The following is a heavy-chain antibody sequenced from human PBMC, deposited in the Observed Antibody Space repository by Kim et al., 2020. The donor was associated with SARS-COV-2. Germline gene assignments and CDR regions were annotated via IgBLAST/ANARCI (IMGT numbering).Heavy chain of an antibody. J-gene: IGHJ4*02. CDR1: GVPFRGNW. CDR3: ATGRCWEALY. Sequence: GGSLRLSCSASGVPFRGNWMQWVRQRPGQGLVWVSLINGDGGMTTYADSVKGRFTVSRDNAKNTLHLQMSSLRPEDTAVYYCATGRCWEALYWGRGTLVTVFS. CDR2: INGDGGMT. V-gene: IGHV3-74*03. D-gene: IGHD1-26*01.